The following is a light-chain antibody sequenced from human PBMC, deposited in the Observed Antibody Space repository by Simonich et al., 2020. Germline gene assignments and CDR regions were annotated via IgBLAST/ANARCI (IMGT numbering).Light chain of an antibody. V-gene: IGKV4-1*01. Sequence: DIVMTQSPDSLAVSLGERATINCKSSQRVLYSPKNKNYLVWYQQKPGQPPKLLIYWAATRESGVPDRVSGSGSWTDFTLTISSLQAEDVAVYYCQQYYSTPWTFGQGTKVEIK. CDR2: WAA. J-gene: IGKJ1*01. CDR1: QRVLYSPKNKNY. CDR3: QQYYSTPWT.